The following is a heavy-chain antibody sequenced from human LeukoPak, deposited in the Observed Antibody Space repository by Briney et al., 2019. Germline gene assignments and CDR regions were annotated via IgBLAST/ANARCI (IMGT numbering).Heavy chain of an antibody. CDR1: GYTFTGYY. CDR3: ARSVYGYYYYYMNV. D-gene: IGHD2-8*01. J-gene: IGHJ6*03. V-gene: IGHV1-2*02. Sequence: ASVKVSCKASGYTFTGYYMHWVRQAPGQGLEWMGWINPNSGGTNYAQKFQGRVTMTRDTSFSTAYMELSRLRSDDTAVYYCARSVYGYYYYYMNVWGKGTTVTVSS. CDR2: INPNSGGT.